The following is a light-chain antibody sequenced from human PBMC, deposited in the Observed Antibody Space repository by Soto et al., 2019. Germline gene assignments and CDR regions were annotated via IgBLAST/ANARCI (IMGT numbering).Light chain of an antibody. CDR1: QSVSSSY. J-gene: IGKJ3*01. CDR3: QQFGTSLFT. Sequence: EIVLTQSPGTLSLSPGERATLSCRASQSVSSSYLAWYQQKPGQAPRLLIYGASSRATGIPDRFSGGGSGTDLTLTISRLETEDFAVYYCQQFGTSLFTFGPGTKVDIK. CDR2: GAS. V-gene: IGKV3-20*01.